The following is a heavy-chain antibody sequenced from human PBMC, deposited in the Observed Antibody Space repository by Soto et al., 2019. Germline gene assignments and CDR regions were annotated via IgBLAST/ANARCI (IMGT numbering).Heavy chain of an antibody. CDR2: IIPIFGTA. Sequence: QVQLVQSGAEVKKPGSSVKVSCKASGGTFSSYAISWVRQAPGQGLEWTGGIIPIFGTANYAQKFQGRVTITADESTSTAYMELSSLRSEDTAVYYCARGRAYYDSSGYYYFDYWGQGTLVTVSS. J-gene: IGHJ4*02. V-gene: IGHV1-69*01. D-gene: IGHD3-22*01. CDR1: GGTFSSYA. CDR3: ARGRAYYDSSGYYYFDY.